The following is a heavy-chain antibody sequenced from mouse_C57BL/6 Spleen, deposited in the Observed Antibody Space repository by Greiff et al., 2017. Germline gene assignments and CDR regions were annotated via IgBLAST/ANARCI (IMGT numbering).Heavy chain of an antibody. CDR1: GYTFTSYW. CDR2: INPSNGGT. Sequence: QVQLQQPGTELVKPGASVKLSCKASGYTFTSYWMHWVKQRPGQGLEWIGNINPSNGGTNYNEKFKSKATLTVDKSSSTAYMQLSSLTSEDSAVYYCAIPSGHYSNLYWYFDVWGTGTTVTVSS. V-gene: IGHV1-53*01. CDR3: AIPSGHYSNLYWYFDV. D-gene: IGHD2-5*01. J-gene: IGHJ1*03.